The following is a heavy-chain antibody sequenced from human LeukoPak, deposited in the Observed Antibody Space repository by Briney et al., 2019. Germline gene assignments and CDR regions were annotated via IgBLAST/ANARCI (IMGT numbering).Heavy chain of an antibody. CDR2: IYYSGST. Sequence: PSETLSLTCTVSGGSISSNYWSWIRQPPGKGLEWIGYIYYSGSTIYNPSLKSRVTISIDTSKNQFSLKLSSLTAADTAVYYCARSLGSGSYYNWFDPWGQGTLVTVSS. D-gene: IGHD3-10*01. CDR1: GGSISSNY. J-gene: IGHJ5*02. V-gene: IGHV4-59*01. CDR3: ARSLGSGSYYNWFDP.